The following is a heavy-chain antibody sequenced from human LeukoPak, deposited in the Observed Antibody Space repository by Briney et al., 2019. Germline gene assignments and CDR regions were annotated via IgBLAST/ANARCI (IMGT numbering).Heavy chain of an antibody. Sequence: VASVKVSCKASGYTFTGYYMHWVRQAPGQGLEWMGWINPDSGGTNYAQKFQGRVTMTRDTSISTAYMELSRLRSEDTAVYYCARGGKLLWFGEFWPNLPPVYYYYYGMDVWGQGTTVTVSS. CDR3: ARGGKLLWFGEFWPNLPPVYYYYYGMDV. J-gene: IGHJ6*02. CDR2: INPDSGGT. V-gene: IGHV1-2*02. CDR1: GYTFTGYY. D-gene: IGHD3-10*01.